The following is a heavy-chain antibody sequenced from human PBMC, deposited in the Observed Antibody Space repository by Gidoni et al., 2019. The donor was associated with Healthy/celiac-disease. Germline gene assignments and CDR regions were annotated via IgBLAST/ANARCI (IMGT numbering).Heavy chain of an antibody. CDR1: GFTFSSSV. CDR2: RSYDGSDK. CDR3: AKLVDSGITETPVYYDGMDV. J-gene: IGHJ6*02. V-gene: IGHV3-30*18. Sequence: QVQLVESGGGVVQPGRSLKLSCAASGFTFSSSVMHCVRQAPGKGLEWVAVRSYDGSDKYYADAVKGRFTISRDSAKNTVYLQMNSLRTEDTAVYYCAKLVDSGITETPVYYDGMDVWGQGTTVTVSS. D-gene: IGHD1-20*01.